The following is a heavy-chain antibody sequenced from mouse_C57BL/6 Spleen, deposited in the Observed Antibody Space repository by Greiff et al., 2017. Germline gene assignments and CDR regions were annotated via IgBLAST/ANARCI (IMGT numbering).Heavy chain of an antibody. J-gene: IGHJ3*01. CDR1: GFTFSSYA. CDR3: TRDYYGSSYRPFAY. V-gene: IGHV5-9-1*02. CDR2: ISSGGDYI. D-gene: IGHD1-1*01. Sequence: EVNLVESGEGLVKPGGSLKLSCAASGFTFSSYAMSWVRQTPEKRLEWVAYISSGGDYIYYADTVKGRFTISRDNARNTLYLQMSSLKSEDTAMYYCTRDYYGSSYRPFAYWGQGTLVTVSA.